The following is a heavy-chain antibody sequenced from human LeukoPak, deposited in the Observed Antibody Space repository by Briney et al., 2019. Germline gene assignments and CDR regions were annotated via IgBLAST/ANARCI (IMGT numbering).Heavy chain of an antibody. CDR3: ARGGIAAAVY. Sequence: SETLSLTCTVSGSSISSYYWSWIRQPPGKGLEWIGYIYYSGSTNYNPSLKSRVTISVDTSKNQFSLKLSSVTAADTAVYYCARGGIAAAVYWGQGTLVTVSS. CDR1: GSSISSYY. J-gene: IGHJ4*02. V-gene: IGHV4-59*01. CDR2: IYYSGST. D-gene: IGHD6-13*01.